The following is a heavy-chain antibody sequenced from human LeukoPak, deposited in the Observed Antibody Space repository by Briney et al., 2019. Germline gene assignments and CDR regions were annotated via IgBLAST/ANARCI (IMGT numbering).Heavy chain of an antibody. V-gene: IGHV3-21*01. CDR2: ISSSSSYI. CDR1: GFIFSNYE. Sequence: GGSLRLSCAASGFIFSNYEMNWVRQAPGKGLEWVSSISSSSSYIYYADSVKGRFTISRDNAKNSLYLQMNSLRAEDTAVYYCARASVVTDWGQGTLVTVSS. J-gene: IGHJ4*02. CDR3: ARASVVTD. D-gene: IGHD2-21*02.